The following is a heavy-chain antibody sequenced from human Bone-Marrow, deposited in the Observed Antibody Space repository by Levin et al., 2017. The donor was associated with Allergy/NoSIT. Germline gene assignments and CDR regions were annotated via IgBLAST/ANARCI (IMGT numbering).Heavy chain of an antibody. CDR1: GLTFSDTT. Sequence: TGGSLRLSCAVSGLTFSDTTLNWIRQNPGKGLEWVGRVKSKTEGGTVDYSAPVKGRFTISRDDSKNTLYLQMNSLKGEDTGIYYCAARGRWGQGALVTVSS. J-gene: IGHJ4*02. V-gene: IGHV3-15*01. D-gene: IGHD1-26*01. CDR3: AARGR. CDR2: VKSKTEGGTV.